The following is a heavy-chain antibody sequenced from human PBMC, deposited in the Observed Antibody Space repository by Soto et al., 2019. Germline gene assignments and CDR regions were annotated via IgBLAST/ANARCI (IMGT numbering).Heavy chain of an antibody. CDR2: IYSGGST. CDR3: ARGGGGYCSGGSCFDYYYYYMDV. J-gene: IGHJ6*03. Sequence: GGSLRLSCAASGFTVSSNYMSWVRQAPGKGLEWVSVIYSGGSTYYADSVKGRFTISRDNSKNTRYLQMNSLRAEDTAVYYCARGGGGYCSGGSCFDYYYYYMDVWGKGTTVTVSS. V-gene: IGHV3-66*01. CDR1: GFTVSSNY. D-gene: IGHD2-15*01.